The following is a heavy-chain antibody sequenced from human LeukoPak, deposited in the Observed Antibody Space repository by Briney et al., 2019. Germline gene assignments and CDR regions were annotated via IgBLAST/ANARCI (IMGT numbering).Heavy chain of an antibody. Sequence: ASVKVSCKASGYTFTGYYMHWVRQAPGQGLEWMGRINPNSGGTNYAQKFQGRVTMTRDTSISTAYMELSRLRSDDTAVYYCASADSSGCYPHDYWGQGTLVTVSS. V-gene: IGHV1-2*06. J-gene: IGHJ4*02. CDR1: GYTFTGYY. D-gene: IGHD3-22*01. CDR2: INPNSGGT. CDR3: ASADSSGCYPHDY.